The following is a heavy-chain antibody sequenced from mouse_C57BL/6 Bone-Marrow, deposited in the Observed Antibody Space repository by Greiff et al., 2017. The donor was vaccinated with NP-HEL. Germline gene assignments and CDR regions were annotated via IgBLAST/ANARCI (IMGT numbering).Heavy chain of an antibody. D-gene: IGHD2-5*01. Sequence: EVQRVESGGGLVQPKGSLKLSCAASGFTFNTYAMHWVRQAPGKGLEWVARIRSKSSNYATYYADSVKDRFTISRDDSQSMLYLQMNNLKTEDTAMYYCVRDRGYYSNYVYYAMDYWGQGTSVTVSS. J-gene: IGHJ4*01. CDR1: GFTFNTYA. CDR3: VRDRGYYSNYVYYAMDY. V-gene: IGHV10-3*01. CDR2: IRSKSSNYAT.